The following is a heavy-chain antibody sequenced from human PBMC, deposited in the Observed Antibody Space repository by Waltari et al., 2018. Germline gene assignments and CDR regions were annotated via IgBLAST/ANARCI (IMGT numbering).Heavy chain of an antibody. J-gene: IGHJ4*02. V-gene: IGHV3-23*01. CDR2: ISVSDAT. CDR3: AKPFYNWDDPLHS. CDR1: DFAFSSYA. D-gene: IGHD1-20*01. Sequence: EVQLLESGGGLVLPGGSLRLSCAASDFAFSSYAITWVRQAPGAGLEWVSAISVSDATYYADSVKGRFTISRDTSKNTVYLQMNSLRAEDTAVYYCAKPFYNWDDPLHSWGQGTLVTVSS.